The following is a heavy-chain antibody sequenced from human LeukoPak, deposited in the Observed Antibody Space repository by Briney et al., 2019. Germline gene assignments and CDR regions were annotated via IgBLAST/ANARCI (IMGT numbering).Heavy chain of an antibody. J-gene: IGHJ4*02. CDR2: ISGSGDTT. CDR3: AKRDYYDSSAYDY. Sequence: GGSLRLSCAASGFTFSSYAMSWVRQAPGKGLEWVSGISGSGDTTYYADSVKGRFTISRDNSKNTLYLQMNSLRAEDTAVYYCAKRDYYDSSAYDYWGQGTLVTVSS. V-gene: IGHV3-23*01. CDR1: GFTFSSYA. D-gene: IGHD3-22*01.